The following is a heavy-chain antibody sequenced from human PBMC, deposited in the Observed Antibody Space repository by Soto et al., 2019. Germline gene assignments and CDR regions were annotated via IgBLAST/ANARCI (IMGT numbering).Heavy chain of an antibody. V-gene: IGHV3-30*18. J-gene: IGHJ6*03. D-gene: IGHD3-10*01. CDR3: AKDGDYYGSGSPLYYYYYYMDV. Sequence: GGSLRLSCAASGFTFSSYGMHWVRQAPGKGLEWVAVISYDGSNKYYADSVKGRFTISRDNSKNTLYLQMNSLRAEDTAVYYCAKDGDYYGSGSPLYYYYYYMDVWGKGTTVTVSS. CDR2: ISYDGSNK. CDR1: GFTFSSYG.